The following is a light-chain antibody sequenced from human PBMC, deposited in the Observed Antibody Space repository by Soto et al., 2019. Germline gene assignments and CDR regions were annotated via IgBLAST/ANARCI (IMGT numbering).Light chain of an antibody. CDR1: SSDVGGYNY. V-gene: IGLV2-11*01. J-gene: IGLJ1*01. CDR3: CSYAGV. Sequence: QSALTQPRSVSGSPGQSVTISCTGTSSDVGGYNYVSWYQQHPGKAPKLMIYDVSKRPSGVPDRFSGSKSGNTASLTISGLQAEDEADYYCCSYAGVFGTGTRSPS. CDR2: DVS.